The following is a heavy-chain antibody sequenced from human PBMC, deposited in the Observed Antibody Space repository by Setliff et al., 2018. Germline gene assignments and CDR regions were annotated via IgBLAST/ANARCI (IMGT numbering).Heavy chain of an antibody. J-gene: IGHJ3*02. Sequence: SETLSLTCAVSGSSIIRDYYWVWIRQPPGKGLEWIGEIYHTGSTNYNPSLKSRVTISADKSKNQFSLNLISVTAADTAVYYCARGHGTDYNFWSGYPAASFDIWGQGTMVTVS. V-gene: IGHV4-38-2*01. D-gene: IGHD3-3*01. CDR2: IYHTGST. CDR3: ARGHGTDYNFWSGYPAASFDI. CDR1: GSSIIRDYY.